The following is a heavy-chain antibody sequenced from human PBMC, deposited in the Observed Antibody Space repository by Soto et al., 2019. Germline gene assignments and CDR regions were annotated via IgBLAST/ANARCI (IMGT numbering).Heavy chain of an antibody. CDR1: GFTFSSYA. Sequence: QVLLVESGGGVVQPGRSQRLSCAASGFTFSSYAMHWVRQALGKGLEWVPAISYDGSDQYNADSMKGRFTISRDNSKNTLFLQMNSLRAEDTAVYYCTRDLMPGAAPWQEYFQYWGQGTLVTVSS. CDR2: ISYDGSDQ. V-gene: IGHV3-30-3*01. D-gene: IGHD6-13*01. J-gene: IGHJ1*01. CDR3: TRDLMPGAAPWQEYFQY.